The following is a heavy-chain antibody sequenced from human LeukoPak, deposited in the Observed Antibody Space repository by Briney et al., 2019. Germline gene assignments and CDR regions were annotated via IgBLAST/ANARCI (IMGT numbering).Heavy chain of an antibody. CDR2: IRYDGSNK. Sequence: GGSLRLSCAASGFTVSSNYMSWVRQAPGKGLEWVAFIRYDGSNKYYADSVKGRFTISRDNSKNTLYLQMNSLRAEDTAVYYCAKDRRPVNQQYGAPGYWGQGTLVTVSS. J-gene: IGHJ4*02. CDR3: AKDRRPVNQQYGAPGY. V-gene: IGHV3-30*02. D-gene: IGHD4-17*01. CDR1: GFTVSSNY.